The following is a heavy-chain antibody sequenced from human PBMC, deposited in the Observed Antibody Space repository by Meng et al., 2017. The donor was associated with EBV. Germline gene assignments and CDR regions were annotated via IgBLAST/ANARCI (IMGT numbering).Heavy chain of an antibody. J-gene: IGHJ4*02. CDR1: GYAFTSYI. CDR2: INVGVGYT. Sequence: QVQLVQSGAEVKNPGASVKVFCKASGYAFTSYILHWVRQAHGQRLEWMGWINVGVGYTKYSQKFQGRVTISSDTSATTGYMELSSLRSEDTAVYYCVRGPPVGVPGPGDYWGQGTLVTVSS. V-gene: IGHV1-3*01. CDR3: VRGPPVGVPGPGDY. D-gene: IGHD2-21*01.